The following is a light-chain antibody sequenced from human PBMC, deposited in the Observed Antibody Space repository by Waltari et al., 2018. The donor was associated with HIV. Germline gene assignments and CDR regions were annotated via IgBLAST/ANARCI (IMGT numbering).Light chain of an antibody. Sequence: EVVMTQSPATLSVSPGARATLSCRARQSLTINLAWYQQKPGQAPWLLIYGASTRATGVPARFSGSGSGTEFTLTISSLQSEDFAVYYCQQYNQWPRTFGQGTKVDIK. CDR2: GAS. CDR3: QQYNQWPRT. CDR1: QSLTIN. J-gene: IGKJ1*01. V-gene: IGKV3D-15*01.